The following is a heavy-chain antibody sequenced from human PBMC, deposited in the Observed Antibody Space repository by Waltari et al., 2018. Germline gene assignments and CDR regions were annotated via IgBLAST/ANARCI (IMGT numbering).Heavy chain of an antibody. CDR3: ARGGYCTNGVCYTGYFDL. CDR1: GGSFSGYY. V-gene: IGHV4-34*01. Sequence: QVQLQQWGAGLLKPSETLSLTCAVYGGSFSGYYWSWIRQPPGKGLEWIGEINHSGSTNYNPSLKSRVTISVDTSKNQFSLKLSSVTAADTAVYYCARGGYCTNGVCYTGYFDLWGRGTLVTVSS. D-gene: IGHD2-8*01. CDR2: INHSGST. J-gene: IGHJ2*01.